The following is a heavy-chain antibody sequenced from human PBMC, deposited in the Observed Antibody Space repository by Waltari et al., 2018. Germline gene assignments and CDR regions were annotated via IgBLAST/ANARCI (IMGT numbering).Heavy chain of an antibody. Sequence: QLQLQESGPGLVKPSETLSLTCTVSGGSISSSSYYWGWIRQPPGKGLEWIGSIYYSGSTYYNPALKSRVTISVDTSKNQFSLKLSSVTAADTAVYYCARDLPYYDFWSGPCFGYWGQGTLVTVSS. CDR1: GGSISSSSYY. CDR2: IYYSGST. J-gene: IGHJ4*02. V-gene: IGHV4-39*07. CDR3: ARDLPYYDFWSGPCFGY. D-gene: IGHD3-3*01.